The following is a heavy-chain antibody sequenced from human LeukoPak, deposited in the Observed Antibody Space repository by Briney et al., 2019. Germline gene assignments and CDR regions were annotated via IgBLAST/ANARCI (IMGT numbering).Heavy chain of an antibody. J-gene: IGHJ6*03. CDR1: GGTFSSYA. CDR2: IIPIFGTA. V-gene: IGHV1-69*13. Sequence: ASVKVSCKASGGTFSSYAISWVRQAPGQGLEWMGGIIPIFGTANYAQKFQGRVTITADESTSTAYMELSSLRSEDTAVYYCASGVVIPYYYYMDVWGKGTTVTVSS. CDR3: ASGVVIPYYYYMDV. D-gene: IGHD2-21*01.